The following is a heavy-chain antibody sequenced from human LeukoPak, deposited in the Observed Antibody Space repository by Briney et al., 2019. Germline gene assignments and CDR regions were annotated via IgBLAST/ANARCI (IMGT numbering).Heavy chain of an antibody. J-gene: IGHJ5*02. CDR3: GRDVGP. CDR2: ISTGSSYI. CDR1: GFTFSSYS. Sequence: GGSLRLSCAASGFTFSSYSMNWVRQAPGKGLQWVSSISTGSSYIYYADSVKGRFTISRDNAKNSLYLQMNSLRVEDTAMYYCGRDVGPWGQGTLVTVSS. V-gene: IGHV3-21*04.